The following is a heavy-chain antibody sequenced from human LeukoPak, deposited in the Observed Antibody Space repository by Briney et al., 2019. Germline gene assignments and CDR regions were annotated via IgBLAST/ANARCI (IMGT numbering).Heavy chain of an antibody. CDR1: VYTFTSYD. J-gene: IGHJ4*02. V-gene: IGHV1-8*01. D-gene: IGHD3-16*01. Sequence: ASVKVSCKASVYTFTSYDINWVRQATGQGLEWMGWMIPNSGNTGYAQKFQGRVTMTRNTSISTAYMELSSLRSEDTAVYYCARFLSVAGGVDRDYWGQGTLVTVSS. CDR2: MIPNSGNT. CDR3: ARFLSVAGGVDRDY.